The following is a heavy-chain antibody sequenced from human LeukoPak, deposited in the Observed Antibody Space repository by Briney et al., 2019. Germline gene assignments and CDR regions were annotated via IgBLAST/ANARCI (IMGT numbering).Heavy chain of an antibody. J-gene: IGHJ4*02. CDR2: INHSGST. V-gene: IGHV4-34*01. D-gene: IGHD3-9*01. CDR3: ARGEHDILTGYYNLDY. CDR1: GGSFSGYY. Sequence: SETLSLTCAVYGGSFSGYYWSWIRQPPGKGLEWIGEINHSGSTNYNPSLKSRVTISVDTSKNQFSLKLSSVTAADTAVYYCARGEHDILTGYYNLDYWGQGTPVTVSS.